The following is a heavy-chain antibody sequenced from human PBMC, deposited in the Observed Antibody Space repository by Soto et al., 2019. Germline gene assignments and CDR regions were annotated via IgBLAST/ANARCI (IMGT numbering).Heavy chain of an antibody. Sequence: QVRLVQSGAEVKKPGASVKVSCKASGYTFTGYYIHWVRQAPGQGLEWMGSISPHSGGPNYAQRFQGRVTMTRDTSMTTVYMEMSGLTSDDTAVYYCAREEQTGANYYLDYLGQGTLVTVSS. CDR1: GYTFTGYY. D-gene: IGHD7-27*01. CDR3: AREEQTGANYYLDY. J-gene: IGHJ4*02. CDR2: ISPHSGGP. V-gene: IGHV1-2*02.